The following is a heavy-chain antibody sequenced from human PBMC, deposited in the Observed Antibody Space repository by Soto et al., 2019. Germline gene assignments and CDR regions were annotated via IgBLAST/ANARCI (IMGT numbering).Heavy chain of an antibody. D-gene: IGHD3-22*01. J-gene: IGHJ3*02. Sequence: ASVNVSCKASGYKFTGYYMHWVRQAPGQGLEWMGWINPNSGGTNYAQKFQGRVTMTRDTSISTAYMELSRLRSDDTAVYYCASRWYYDSSGYLDDAFDIWGQGTMVTVSS. CDR1: GYKFTGYY. V-gene: IGHV1-2*02. CDR3: ASRWYYDSSGYLDDAFDI. CDR2: INPNSGGT.